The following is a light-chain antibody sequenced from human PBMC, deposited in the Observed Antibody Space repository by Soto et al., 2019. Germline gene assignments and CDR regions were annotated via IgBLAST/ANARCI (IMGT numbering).Light chain of an antibody. CDR1: QSVTSN. CDR3: QQYGSSPRT. CDR2: GAS. Sequence: DIVLTQSPGTLSLSPGERATLSCRASQSVTSNLAWYQQKPGQAPRRLIYGASTRATGTPDRFSGSGSGTDFTLTISRLEPEDFAVYYCQQYGSSPRTFGQGTKVDIK. J-gene: IGKJ1*01. V-gene: IGKV3-20*01.